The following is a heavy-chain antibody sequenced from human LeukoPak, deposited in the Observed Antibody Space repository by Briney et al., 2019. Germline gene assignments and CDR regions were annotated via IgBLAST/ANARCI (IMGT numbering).Heavy chain of an antibody. CDR2: IYYSGST. D-gene: IGHD3-22*01. Sequence: SETLSLTCTVSGGSISSHYWSWIRQPPGKGLEWIGYIYYSGSTNYNPSLKSRVTISADTSKNQFSLNLSSVTAADTAVYYCARDSRNYYDSRGGGDEAFDIWGQGTMVTVSS. J-gene: IGHJ3*02. CDR1: GGSISSHY. CDR3: ARDSRNYYDSRGGGDEAFDI. V-gene: IGHV4-59*11.